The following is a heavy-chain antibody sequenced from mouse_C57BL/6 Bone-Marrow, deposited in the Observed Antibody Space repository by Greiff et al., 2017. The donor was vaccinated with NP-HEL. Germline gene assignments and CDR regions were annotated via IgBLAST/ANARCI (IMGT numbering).Heavy chain of an antibody. J-gene: IGHJ4*01. CDR1: GFNIKDYY. CDR3: ARRSAYYSNYVYYAMDY. D-gene: IGHD2-5*01. CDR2: IAPEDGAT. Sequence: VQLQQSGAELVKPGASVKLSCTASGFNIKDYYMPWVKQRTEQGLEWIGRIAPEDGATKYAPKYHGKATITAETSSNTAYLQLSSLTSEGTSVYYCARRSAYYSNYVYYAMDYWGQGTSVTVSS. V-gene: IGHV14-2*01.